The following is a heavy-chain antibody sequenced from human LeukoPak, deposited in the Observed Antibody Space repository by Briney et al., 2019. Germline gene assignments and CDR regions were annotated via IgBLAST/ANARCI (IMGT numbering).Heavy chain of an antibody. V-gene: IGHV1-69*05. D-gene: IGHD2-2*01. Sequence: SVTVSCKSSVGTFTIYAISWERQAPGQRREWMGGIIAIFDTANYAQKFQGRVTMTTDESTNTAYMELSSLRSEDTAVYYCARVPLPAATERYYYDMDIWGKGTTVTVSS. J-gene: IGHJ6*03. CDR3: ARVPLPAATERYYYDMDI. CDR2: IIAIFDTA. CDR1: VGTFTIYA.